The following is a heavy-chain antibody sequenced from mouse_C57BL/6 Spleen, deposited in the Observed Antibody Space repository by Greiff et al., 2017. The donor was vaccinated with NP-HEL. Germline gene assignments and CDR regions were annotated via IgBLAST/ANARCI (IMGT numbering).Heavy chain of an antibody. Sequence: VQLQQPGAELVRPGTSVKLSCKASGYTFTSYWMHWVKQRPGQGLEWIGVIDPSDSYTNYNQKFKGKATLTVDTSSSTAYMQLSSLTSEDSAVYYCARVGGYYEYFDVWGTGTTVTVSS. D-gene: IGHD2-3*01. V-gene: IGHV1-59*01. J-gene: IGHJ1*03. CDR2: IDPSDSYT. CDR3: ARVGGYYEYFDV. CDR1: GYTFTSYW.